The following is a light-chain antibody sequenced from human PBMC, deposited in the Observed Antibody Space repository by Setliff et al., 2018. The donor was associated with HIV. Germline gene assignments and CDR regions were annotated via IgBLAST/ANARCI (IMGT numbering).Light chain of an antibody. CDR3: TSYTTSRTVV. V-gene: IGLV2-14*01. Sequence: QSALTQPASVSGSPGQSITISCTGTSSDVGLYNYVSWYHQHPGKVPKVMIYDVTNRPSGVSNRFSGSKSGNTASLTISGLQAEDEADYYCTSYTTSRTVVFGGGTKVTVL. CDR2: DVT. J-gene: IGLJ2*01. CDR1: SSDVGLYNY.